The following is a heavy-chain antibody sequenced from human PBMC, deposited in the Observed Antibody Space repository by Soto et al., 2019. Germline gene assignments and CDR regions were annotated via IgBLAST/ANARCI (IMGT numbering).Heavy chain of an antibody. J-gene: IGHJ6*02. CDR3: AKPRGWSCSSTNRYHYYYYYGTDV. CDR1: GFTFSSYG. Sequence: WGSLRLSCAASGFTFSSYGMHWVRQAPGKGLEWVAVISYDGSNKYYADSVKGRFTISRDNSNNTLYLQMNSLRAEDTAVYYCAKPRGWSCSSTNRYHYYYYYGTDVWGQGTTVTVSS. D-gene: IGHD2-2*01. CDR2: ISYDGSNK. V-gene: IGHV3-30*18.